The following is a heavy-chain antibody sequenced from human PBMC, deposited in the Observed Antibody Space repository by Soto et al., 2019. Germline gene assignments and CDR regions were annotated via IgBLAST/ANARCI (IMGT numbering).Heavy chain of an antibody. CDR2: IYHSGST. V-gene: IGHV4-4*02. Sequence: SETLSLTCAVSGGSISSSNWWSWVRQPPGKGLEWIGEIYHSGSTNYNPSLKSRVTISVDKSKNQFSLKLSSVTAADTAVYYCARFTPDNWNATDAFDIWGQGTMVTVSS. J-gene: IGHJ3*02. CDR1: GGSISSSNW. CDR3: ARFTPDNWNATDAFDI. D-gene: IGHD1-20*01.